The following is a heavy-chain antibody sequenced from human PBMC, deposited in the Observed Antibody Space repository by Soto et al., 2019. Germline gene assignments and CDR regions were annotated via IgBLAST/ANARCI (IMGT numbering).Heavy chain of an antibody. CDR3: AKSRVDSGRGYFEL. Sequence: EVQLLESGGGLVQPGGSLRLSCAASGFTFSIYPMSWVRQTPAKGLEWVSTIGTTGGDTYYADSVRGRSTISRDDSKNTLYLQMSSLRAEESAIYYCAKSRVDSGRGYFELWGRGTLVTVSS. CDR1: GFTFSIYP. D-gene: IGHD6-25*01. V-gene: IGHV3-23*01. CDR2: IGTTGGDT. J-gene: IGHJ2*01.